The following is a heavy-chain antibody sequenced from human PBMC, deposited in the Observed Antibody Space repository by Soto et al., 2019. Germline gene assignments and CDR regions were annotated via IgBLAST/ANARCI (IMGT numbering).Heavy chain of an antibody. J-gene: IGHJ4*02. CDR3: ARSYSSSFFVY. Sequence: GGSLRLSCAASGFTVSSNYMSWVRQAPGKGLEWVSVIYSGGSTYYADSVKGRFTISRDNSKNTLYLQMNSLRAEDTAVYYCARSYSSSFFVYWGQGTLVTVSS. CDR1: GFTVSSNY. CDR2: IYSGGST. V-gene: IGHV3-66*01. D-gene: IGHD6-6*01.